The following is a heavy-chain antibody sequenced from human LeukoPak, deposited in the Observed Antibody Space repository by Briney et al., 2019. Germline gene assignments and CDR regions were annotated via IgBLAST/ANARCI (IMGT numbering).Heavy chain of an antibody. CDR2: FSGRGGST. D-gene: IGHD3-22*01. V-gene: IGHV3-23*01. CDR1: GFTFSSYA. J-gene: IGHJ4*02. CDR3: AKNQQLYYYDSKNYYFDY. Sequence: GGSLRLSCAASGFTFSSYAMSWVRQAPGKGLEWVSAFSGRGGSTNYADSVKGRFSISRDNSKNTLYLQMNSLRAEDTAVYYCAKNQQLYYYDSKNYYFDYWGQGTLVTVSS.